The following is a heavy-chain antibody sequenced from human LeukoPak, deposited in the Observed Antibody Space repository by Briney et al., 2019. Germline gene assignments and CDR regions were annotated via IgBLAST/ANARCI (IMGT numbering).Heavy chain of an antibody. CDR3: ARDRLSSGRTYYYYYYMDV. D-gene: IGHD2-15*01. Sequence: SETLSLTCAVYGGSFSGYYWSWIRQPPGKGLEWIGEINHSGSTNYNPSLKSRVTISVDTSKNQFSLKLSSVTAADTAVYYCARDRLSSGRTYYYYYYMDVWGKGTMVTVSS. J-gene: IGHJ6*03. CDR2: INHSGST. CDR1: GGSFSGYY. V-gene: IGHV4-34*01.